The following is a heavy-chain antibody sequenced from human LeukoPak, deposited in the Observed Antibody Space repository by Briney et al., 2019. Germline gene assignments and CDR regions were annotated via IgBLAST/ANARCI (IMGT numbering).Heavy chain of an antibody. D-gene: IGHD6-13*01. CDR1: GFTFGEYG. V-gene: IGHV3-43D*03. CDR2: ITWDGGST. J-gene: IGHJ5*02. CDR3: AKDIHIGHGSSWPES. Sequence: QSGGSLRLSCVGSGFTFGEYGMHWVRQVPGKGLEWVSHITWDGGSTYYAGSVKGRFTISRDNSKNSLYLQMNSLGAEDTALYYCAKDIHIGHGSSWPESWGQGTLVTVSS.